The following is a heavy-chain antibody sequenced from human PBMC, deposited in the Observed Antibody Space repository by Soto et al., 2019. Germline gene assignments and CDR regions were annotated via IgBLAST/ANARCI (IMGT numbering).Heavy chain of an antibody. CDR3: ATSYGSGYRAFDY. V-gene: IGHV1-69*02. J-gene: IGHJ4*02. Sequence: SVKVSCKASGDTFAFHSINWVRQAPGLGLEWMGRINPILSMSNYAQRFQGRATMTADKSTSTAYMVLSSLRSEDTAIYYCATSYGSGYRAFDYWGQGALVTVSS. CDR2: INPILSMS. D-gene: IGHD3-10*01. CDR1: GDTFAFHS.